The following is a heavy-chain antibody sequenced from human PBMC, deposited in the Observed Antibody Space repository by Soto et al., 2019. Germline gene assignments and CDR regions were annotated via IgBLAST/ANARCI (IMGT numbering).Heavy chain of an antibody. CDR2: INHSGST. D-gene: IGHD2-2*01. CDR1: GGSFSGYY. J-gene: IGHJ6*03. CDR3: ARRYCSSTSCYDYYYYYMDV. Sequence: SETLSLTCAVYGGSFSGYYWSWIRQPPGKGLEWIGEINHSGSTNYNPSLKSRGTISVDTSKNQFCLKLSSVTAADTAVYYCARRYCSSTSCYDYYYYYMDVWGKGTTVTVSS. V-gene: IGHV4-34*01.